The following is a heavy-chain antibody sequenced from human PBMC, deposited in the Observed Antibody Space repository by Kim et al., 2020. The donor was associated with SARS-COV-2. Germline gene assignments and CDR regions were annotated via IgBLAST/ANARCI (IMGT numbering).Heavy chain of an antibody. D-gene: IGHD5-12*01. CDR2: TYYRSKWYN. CDR1: GDSVSTNSAA. Sequence: SQTLSLTCAISGDSVSTNSAAWNWIRQSPSRGLEWLGRTYYRSKWYNDYAVSVKSRITINPDTSKNQFSLQLNSVTPEDTAVYYCARDEWLRGLSPHKALPFYYYYGMDVWGQGTTVTVSS. CDR3: ARDEWLRGLSPHKALPFYYYYGMDV. V-gene: IGHV6-1*01. J-gene: IGHJ6*02.